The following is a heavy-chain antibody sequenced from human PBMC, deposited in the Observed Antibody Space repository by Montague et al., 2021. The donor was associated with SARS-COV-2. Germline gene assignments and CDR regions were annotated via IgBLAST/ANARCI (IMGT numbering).Heavy chain of an antibody. CDR3: AREGSQWTNWFDA. D-gene: IGHD6-19*01. CDR2: IEASTGNA. CDR1: GASINTGPYD. V-gene: IGHV4-61*02. Sequence: TLSLTCTVSGASINTGPYDWSWIRQPAGGGLEWIGRIEASTGNAKYNPSLNGRATLSLDTSRNHFSLRLSSVTAADTALYYCAREGSQWTNWFDAWGQGILVTVSS. J-gene: IGHJ5*02.